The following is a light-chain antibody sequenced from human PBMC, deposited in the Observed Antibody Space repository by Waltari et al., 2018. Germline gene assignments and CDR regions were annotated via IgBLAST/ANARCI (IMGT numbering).Light chain of an antibody. CDR2: RDS. Sequence: SSVLTPAPSVSVAPGQTATGTCAGDNIGSRSVHWYQQNPDRAPVPVVSRDSDRPSGIHERFSGSKSGNAATLTISRVEAGDEADYYCHVWDANTVMVGGGTKLTVL. CDR1: NIGSRS. V-gene: IGLV3-21*02. J-gene: IGLJ2*01. CDR3: HVWDANTVM.